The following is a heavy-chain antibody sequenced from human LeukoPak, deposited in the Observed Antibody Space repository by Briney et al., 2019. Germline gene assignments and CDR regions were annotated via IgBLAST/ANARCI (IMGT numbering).Heavy chain of an antibody. CDR2: IHTSGST. J-gene: IGHJ4*02. V-gene: IGHV4-4*07. D-gene: IGHD3-22*01. Sequence: PSETLSLTCTVSGGSISSYYWSWIRQPAGKGLEWIGRIHTSGSTNYNPSLKSRVTMSVDTSKNQFSLKLSSVTAADTAVYYCARDQYYYDSSGYYRIDYWGQGTLVTVSS. CDR1: GGSISSYY. CDR3: ARDQYYYDSSGYYRIDY.